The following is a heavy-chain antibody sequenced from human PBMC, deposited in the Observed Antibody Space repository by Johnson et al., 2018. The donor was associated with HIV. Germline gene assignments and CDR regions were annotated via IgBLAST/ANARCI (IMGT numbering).Heavy chain of an antibody. CDR3: ARGSYDGDSFDI. D-gene: IGHD1-26*01. Sequence: VQLVESGGGLVQPGGSLRLSCAASGFTFSNYDMHWVRQITGKRLEWVSGIDTAGNTFYAGSVKGRFTISRENANNSLYLQVHSLRAGDTALYYCARGSYDGDSFDIWGQGTVVTVSS. CDR1: GFTFSNYD. V-gene: IGHV3-13*01. CDR2: IDTAGNT. J-gene: IGHJ3*02.